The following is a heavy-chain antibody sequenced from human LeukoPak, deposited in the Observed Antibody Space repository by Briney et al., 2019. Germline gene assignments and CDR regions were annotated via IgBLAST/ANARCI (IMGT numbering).Heavy chain of an antibody. Sequence: SVKVSCKASGGTFSSYAISWVRQAPGQGLEWMGRIIPILGIANYAQKFQGRVTITADKSASTAYMELSSLRSEDTAVYYCAAIVGATTYFDYWGQGTLVTVSS. D-gene: IGHD1-26*01. CDR1: GGTFSSYA. V-gene: IGHV1-69*04. J-gene: IGHJ4*02. CDR3: AAIVGATTYFDY. CDR2: IIPILGIA.